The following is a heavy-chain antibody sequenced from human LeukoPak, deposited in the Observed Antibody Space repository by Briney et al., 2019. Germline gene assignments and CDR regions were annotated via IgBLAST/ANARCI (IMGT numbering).Heavy chain of an antibody. D-gene: IGHD2/OR15-2a*01. CDR3: ARNRVRRGAYFDI. CDR1: GFTVSSNY. CDR2: IYSGGST. J-gene: IGHJ3*02. Sequence: GGSLRLSCAASGFTVSSNYMSWVRQAPGKGLEWVSVIYSGGSTYYADSVKGRFTISRDNSKNTLYLQMNSLRAEDTAVYYCARNRVRRGAYFDIWGQGTMVTVSS. V-gene: IGHV3-66*01.